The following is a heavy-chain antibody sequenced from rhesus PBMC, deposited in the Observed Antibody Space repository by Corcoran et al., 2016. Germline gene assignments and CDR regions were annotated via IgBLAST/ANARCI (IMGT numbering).Heavy chain of an antibody. Sequence: QVQLQESGPGLVKPSETLSLTCAVSGGSFSSYWWSWIRQPPGKGLEWIGEINGNSGLTNYNPPLKSRVTISKDASKNQFSLKLSSVTAADTAVYYCARSGAGQTEYNDYWGQGVLVTVSS. CDR3: ARSGAGQTEYNDY. CDR1: GGSFSSYW. J-gene: IGHJ4*01. V-gene: IGHV4-80*01. CDR2: INGNSGLT. D-gene: IGHD1-26*01.